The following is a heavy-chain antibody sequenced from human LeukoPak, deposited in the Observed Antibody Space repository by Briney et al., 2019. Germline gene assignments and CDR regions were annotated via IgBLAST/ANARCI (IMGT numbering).Heavy chain of an antibody. CDR3: ARDIQDYGYYYYGMDV. V-gene: IGHV3-66*01. J-gene: IGHJ6*02. Sequence: PGGSLRLSCAASGFSVSSNYMSWVRQAPGKGLEWVSVLYSDGSTYYADSVKGRVTISRDNYKNTLYLQMNSLRAEDTAVYYCARDIQDYGYYYYGMDVWGQGTTVTVSS. CDR1: GFSVSSNY. D-gene: IGHD4/OR15-4a*01. CDR2: LYSDGST.